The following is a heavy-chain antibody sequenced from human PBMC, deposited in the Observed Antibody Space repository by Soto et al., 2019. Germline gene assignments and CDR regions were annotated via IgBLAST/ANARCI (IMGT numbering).Heavy chain of an antibody. D-gene: IGHD6-6*01. J-gene: IGHJ4*02. CDR1: GFSLSTDDMG. CDR2: IYWDDDK. V-gene: IGHV2-5*02. Sequence: SGPTLVNPTQTLTLTCTFSGFSLSTDDMGVGWIRQPPGKALDWLAVIYWDDDKRYSPSLKSRLTITKDTSKNQVLLTMTNMDPVDTATYFCARSKYSISSFDYWGQGALVTVSS. CDR3: ARSKYSISSFDY.